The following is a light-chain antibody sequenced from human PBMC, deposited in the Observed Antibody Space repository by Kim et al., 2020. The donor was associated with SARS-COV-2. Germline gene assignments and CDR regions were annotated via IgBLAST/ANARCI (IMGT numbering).Light chain of an antibody. CDR3: QVWDSRIVV. V-gene: IGLV3-9*01. CDR2: RDN. Sequence: SVALGPTAKITCGGKAIGSKNVHWYQQKTGQAPVVVIYRDNNRPSGIPERFSGSNSGNTATLTITRAQAGDEADYYCQVWDSRIVVFGGGTQLTVL. CDR1: AIGSKN. J-gene: IGLJ2*01.